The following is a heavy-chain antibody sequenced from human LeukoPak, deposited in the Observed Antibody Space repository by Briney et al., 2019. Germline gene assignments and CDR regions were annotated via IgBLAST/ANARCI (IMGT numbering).Heavy chain of an antibody. CDR1: GFTFSSYA. CDR3: AKRLYSSSSGDY. J-gene: IGHJ4*02. CDR2: ISGSGRST. Sequence: GSLRLSCAASGFTFSSYAMSWVGQAPGKGLEWVSTISGSGRSTYYADSVKGRFTISRDNSKNTLYLQMNSLRAEDTAVYYCAKRLYSSSSGDYWGQGTLVTVSS. D-gene: IGHD6-6*01. V-gene: IGHV3-23*01.